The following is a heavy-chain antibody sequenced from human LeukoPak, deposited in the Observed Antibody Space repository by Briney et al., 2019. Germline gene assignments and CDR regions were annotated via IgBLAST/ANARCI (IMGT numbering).Heavy chain of an antibody. J-gene: IGHJ6*02. Sequence: GGSLRLSCAASGFTFSGYSMNWVRQAPGKGLEWVANIKADGSEKYYVDSVKGRFTISRDNAKNSMYLQMNSLRAEDTAVYYCARAKGMDVWGQGTTVTVSS. CDR3: ARAKGMDV. V-gene: IGHV3-7*01. CDR2: IKADGSEK. CDR1: GFTFSGYS.